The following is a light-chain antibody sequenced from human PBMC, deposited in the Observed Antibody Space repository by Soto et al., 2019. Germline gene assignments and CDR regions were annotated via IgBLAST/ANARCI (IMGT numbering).Light chain of an antibody. V-gene: IGKV1-9*01. CDR1: QGISSH. J-gene: IGKJ5*01. CDR2: VAS. Sequence: DIQLTQCPALLSASVGERVTVTCRASQGISSHLAWYQQQPGRAPKLRIYVASTLRSGVPSRYSGSGSGTDFTLTISGLQPEDFASYYCQQLNSYPITFGQGTRLEIK. CDR3: QQLNSYPIT.